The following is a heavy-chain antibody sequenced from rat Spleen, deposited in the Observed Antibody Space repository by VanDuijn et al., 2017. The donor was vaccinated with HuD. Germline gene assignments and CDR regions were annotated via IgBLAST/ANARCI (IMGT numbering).Heavy chain of an antibody. Sequence: EVQLVESGGGLVQPGRSLKLSCAASGFTFSNYDMAWVRQAPTKGLEWVASISTGGCNFYYRDSVKGRFTISRDNAKRTLYLQMDSLRSEDTATYYCARHYGGYSEYVMDAWCQGASVTVSS. CDR2: ISTGGCNF. V-gene: IGHV5S23*01. J-gene: IGHJ4*01. CDR1: GFTFSNYD. CDR3: ARHYGGYSEYVMDA. D-gene: IGHD1-11*01.